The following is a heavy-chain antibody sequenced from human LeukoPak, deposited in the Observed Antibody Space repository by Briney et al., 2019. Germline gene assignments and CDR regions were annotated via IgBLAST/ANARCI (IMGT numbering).Heavy chain of an antibody. CDR2: ISSSSSYI. V-gene: IGHV3-21*01. J-gene: IGHJ4*02. CDR1: GFTFSSYS. CDR3: ARVKREGYCSSTSCYGYPFDY. Sequence: GGSLRLSCAASGFTFSSYSMNWVRQAPGKGLEWVSSISSSSSYIYYADSVKGRFTISRDNAKNSLYLQMNSLRAEDTAVYYCARVKREGYCSSTSCYGYPFDYWGQGTLVTVSS. D-gene: IGHD2-2*01.